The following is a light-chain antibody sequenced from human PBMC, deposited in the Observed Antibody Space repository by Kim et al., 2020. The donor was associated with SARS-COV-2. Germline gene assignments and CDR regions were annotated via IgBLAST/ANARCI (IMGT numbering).Light chain of an antibody. CDR2: KDT. CDR3: QSADSSDTFWV. Sequence: SYVLTQPPSVSLSPGQTARITCSGDALPKKFAYWFQQKPGQAPVLVISKDTERPSGIPERFSGSTSGTTVTLTISGVQAEDEADYYCQSADSSDTFWVFGGGTQLTVL. V-gene: IGLV3-25*03. CDR1: ALPKKF. J-gene: IGLJ3*02.